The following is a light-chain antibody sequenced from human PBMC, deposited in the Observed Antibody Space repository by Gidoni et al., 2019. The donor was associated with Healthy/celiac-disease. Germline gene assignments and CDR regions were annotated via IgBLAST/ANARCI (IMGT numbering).Light chain of an antibody. Sequence: EIVLTQSPGTLSLSPGERATLSCRASQSVSSSYLACYQQKPGQAPRLLIYGASSRANGIPDRFSGSGSGKDFTLTISRLEPEDFAVYYCQQYGSSPGTFGQGTKVEIK. CDR1: QSVSSSY. CDR2: GAS. CDR3: QQYGSSPGT. J-gene: IGKJ1*01. V-gene: IGKV3-20*01.